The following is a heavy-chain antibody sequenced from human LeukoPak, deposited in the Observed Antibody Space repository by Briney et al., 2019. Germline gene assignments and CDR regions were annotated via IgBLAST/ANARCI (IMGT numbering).Heavy chain of an antibody. CDR2: ISYDGSNK. V-gene: IGHV3-30-3*01. CDR3: ARDGVTMIVVALDY. J-gene: IGHJ4*02. CDR1: GFTVSSNY. D-gene: IGHD3-22*01. Sequence: GGSLRLSCAASGFTVSSNYMSWVRQAPGKGLEWVAVISYDGSNKYYADSVKGRFTISRDNSKNTLYLQMNSLRAEDTAVYYCARDGVTMIVVALDYWGQGTLVTVSS.